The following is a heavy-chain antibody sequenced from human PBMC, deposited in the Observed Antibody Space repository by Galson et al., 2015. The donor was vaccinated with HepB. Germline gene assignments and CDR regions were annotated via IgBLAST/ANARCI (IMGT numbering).Heavy chain of an antibody. V-gene: IGHV1-69*02. CDR2: IIPILGIA. CDR1: GGTFSSYT. J-gene: IGHJ4*02. D-gene: IGHD3-22*01. Sequence: SVKVSCKASGGTFSSYTISWVRQAPGQGLEWMGRIIPILGIANYAQKFQGRVTITADKSTSTAYMELSSLRSEDTAVYYCATNPAHYYDSSGPALTDNPRIYVLDYWGQGTLVTVSS. CDR3: ATNPAHYYDSSGPALTDNPRIYVLDY.